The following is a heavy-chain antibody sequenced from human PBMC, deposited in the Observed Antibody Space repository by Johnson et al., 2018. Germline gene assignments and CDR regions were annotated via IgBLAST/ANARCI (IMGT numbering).Heavy chain of an antibody. D-gene: IGHD2-15*01. J-gene: IGHJ4*02. CDR1: GFTFSSYS. V-gene: IGHV3-48*02. CDR3: ARETERVPNGRVDY. CDR2: ISSDSRVI. Sequence: EVQLVESGGGLVQPGGSLRLSCSASGFTFSSYSMNWVRQAPGKGLEWVSYISSDSRVIYYADSVKGRFTISRDNAKNSLYLQINSLRDEDMAVYYCARETERVPNGRVDYWGQGTLVTVSS.